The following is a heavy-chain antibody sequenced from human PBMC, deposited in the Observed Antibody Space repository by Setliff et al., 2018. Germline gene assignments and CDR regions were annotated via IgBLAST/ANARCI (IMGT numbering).Heavy chain of an antibody. D-gene: IGHD4-17*01. Sequence: GGSLRLSCAASGFTFSSYAIHWVRQAPGKGLEWVAVISYDGSNKYYADSVKGRFTISRDNSKNTLYLQMNSLRAEDTAVYYRARARNKYGAFDYWGQGTLVTVSS. CDR3: ARARNKYGAFDY. CDR1: GFTFSSYA. V-gene: IGHV3-30*04. J-gene: IGHJ4*02. CDR2: ISYDGSNK.